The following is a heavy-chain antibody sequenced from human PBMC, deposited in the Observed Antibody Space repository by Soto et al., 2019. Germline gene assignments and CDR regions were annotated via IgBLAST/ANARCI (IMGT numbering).Heavy chain of an antibody. CDR1: GGSFSGYY. V-gene: IGHV4-34*01. CDR3: AREGGDCSSTSCYPRMNWFDP. J-gene: IGHJ5*02. CDR2: INHSGST. D-gene: IGHD2-2*01. Sequence: SETLSLTCAVYGGSFSGYYWSWIRQPPGKGLEWIGEINHSGSTNYNPSLKSRVTISVDTSKNQFSLKLSSVTAADTAVYYCAREGGDCSSTSCYPRMNWFDPWGQGTLVTVS.